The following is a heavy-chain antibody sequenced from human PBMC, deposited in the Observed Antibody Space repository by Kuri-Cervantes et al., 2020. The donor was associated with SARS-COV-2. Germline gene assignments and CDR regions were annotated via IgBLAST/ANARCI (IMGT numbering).Heavy chain of an antibody. CDR1: GFTFSSYS. D-gene: IGHD2-15*01. CDR2: ISSSSSYI. CDR3: ARENLYCSGGSCYFDY. J-gene: IGHJ4*02. Sequence: GESLKISCAASGFTFSSYSMNWVRQAPGKGLEWVSSISSSSSYIYYADSVKGRSTISRDNAKNSLYLQMNSLRAEDTAVYYCARENLYCSGGSCYFDYWGQGTLVTVSS. V-gene: IGHV3-21*01.